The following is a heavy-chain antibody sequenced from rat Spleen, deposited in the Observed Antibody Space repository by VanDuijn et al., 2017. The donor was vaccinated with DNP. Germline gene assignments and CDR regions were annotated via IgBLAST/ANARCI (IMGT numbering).Heavy chain of an antibody. V-gene: IGHV5-31*01. J-gene: IGHJ2*01. Sequence: EVQLVESGGDPVQPGRSLTLSCVVSGFTFNNDWMTWVRQVPGKGLEWVASITTGGDITYYPDSVKGRFTISRDNAKNTQYLQMDSLRSEDTATYYCARQRWYYSGEGMDYWGQGVMVTVSS. D-gene: IGHD1-1*01. CDR3: ARQRWYYSGEGMDY. CDR2: ITTGGDIT. CDR1: GFTFNNDW.